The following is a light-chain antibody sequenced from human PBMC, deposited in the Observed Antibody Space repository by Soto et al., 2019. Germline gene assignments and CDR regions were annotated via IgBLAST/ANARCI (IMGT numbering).Light chain of an antibody. J-gene: IGKJ4*01. Sequence: DIPMTQSPSSLSASVGDRVTITCQASQDITNYLNWYQQKPGKAPKLLIYEASSLETGVPSRFSGGGSGAHFTFTISSLQPEDFATYYCQQYVNLPLTFGGGTKVEVK. CDR3: QQYVNLPLT. CDR1: QDITNY. CDR2: EAS. V-gene: IGKV1-33*01.